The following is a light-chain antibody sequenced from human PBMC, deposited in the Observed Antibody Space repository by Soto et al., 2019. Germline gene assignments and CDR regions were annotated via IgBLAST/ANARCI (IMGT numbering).Light chain of an antibody. CDR3: QQRRNWPLT. CDR1: QSVGSS. V-gene: IGKV3-11*01. Sequence: EIVLTQSPATLSLSPGERATLSCRASQSVGSSLAWYQQRPGQAPRLLIYDAFIRATGIPARFSGSESGTDFTLTISSLEPEDFAVYYCQQRRNWPLTFGQGTKVDIK. J-gene: IGKJ1*01. CDR2: DAF.